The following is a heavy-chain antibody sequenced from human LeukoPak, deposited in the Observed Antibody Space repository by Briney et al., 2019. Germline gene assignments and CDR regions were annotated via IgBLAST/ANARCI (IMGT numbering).Heavy chain of an antibody. V-gene: IGHV3-66*01. D-gene: IGHD1-26*01. CDR1: GFSFSSYE. CDR3: AKDSKIVGPTFRSYHYMDV. Sequence: GGSLRLSCVVSGFSFSSYEMNWVRQAPGKGLEWVSVIYSGGSTYYADSVKGRFTISRDNSKNTLYLQMNSLRAEDTAVYYCAKDSKIVGPTFRSYHYMDVWGKGTTVTVSS. J-gene: IGHJ6*03. CDR2: IYSGGST.